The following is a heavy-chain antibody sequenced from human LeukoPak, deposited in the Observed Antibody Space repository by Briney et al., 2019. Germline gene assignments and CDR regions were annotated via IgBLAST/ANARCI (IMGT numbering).Heavy chain of an antibody. CDR3: ARGALDAATPFDS. J-gene: IGHJ5*01. D-gene: IGHD2-15*01. CDR1: GYTLTGYY. CDR2: INPNSGGT. V-gene: IGHV1-2*02. Sequence: ASVKVSCKASGYTLTGYYMHWVRQAPGQGLEWMGWINPNSGGTNYAQKFQGRVTMTRDTSISTAYMELSRLRSDDTAVYYCARGALDAATPFDSWGQGTLVTVSS.